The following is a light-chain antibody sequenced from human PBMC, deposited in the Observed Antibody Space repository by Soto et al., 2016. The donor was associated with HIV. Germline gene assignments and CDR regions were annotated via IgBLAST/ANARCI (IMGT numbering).Light chain of an antibody. CDR1: NIGSKS. Sequence: SYELTQPPSVSVAPGKTARITCGGSNIGSKSVHWYQQKPGQAPVLVVYDDSDRPSGIPERFSGSNSGNTATLTISRVEAGDEADYCCQVWDASSDHPVFGGGTKLTVL. V-gene: IGLV3-21*03. CDR3: QVWDASSDHPV. CDR2: DDS. J-gene: IGLJ3*02.